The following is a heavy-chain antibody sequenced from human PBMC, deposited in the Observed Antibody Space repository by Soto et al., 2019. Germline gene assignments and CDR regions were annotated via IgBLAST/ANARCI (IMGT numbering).Heavy chain of an antibody. J-gene: IGHJ6*02. V-gene: IGHV1-46*01. Sequence: ASVKVSCKASGYTFTSYYMHWVRQAPGQGLEWMGIINPSGGSTSYAQKFQGRVTMTRDTSTSTVYMELSSLRSEDTAVYYCARDKTPTHRETNYGMDVWGQGTKVTVSS. CDR2: INPSGGST. CDR1: GYTFTSYY. CDR3: ARDKTPTHRETNYGMDV.